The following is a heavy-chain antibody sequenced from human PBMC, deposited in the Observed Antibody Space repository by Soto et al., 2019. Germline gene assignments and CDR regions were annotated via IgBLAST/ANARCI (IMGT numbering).Heavy chain of an antibody. CDR3: AKDLSRQLAYWLDP. CDR1: GFSFTGYY. Sequence: ASGKVSCKASGFSFTGYYIHWLRQAPGQGLEWMGWINAHSGGTEYAQKFQGRVTLTRDTSIATAYLTLTSLTSDDTALYSCAKDLSRQLAYWLDPWGQGTQGTVS. D-gene: IGHD6-6*01. CDR2: INAHSGGT. V-gene: IGHV1-2*02. J-gene: IGHJ5*02.